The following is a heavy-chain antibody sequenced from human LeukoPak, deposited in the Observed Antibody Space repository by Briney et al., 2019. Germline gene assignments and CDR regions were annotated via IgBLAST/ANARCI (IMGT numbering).Heavy chain of an antibody. CDR1: GFTFNDYA. Sequence: PGGSLRLSCAASGFTFNDYAMHWVRQAPGKGLEWVSGINWIGGSMGYADSVKGRFTISRDNAKNSLYLQMNSLRPEDTAFYYCVKEGYSSTWAHYLYFNVWGRGTLVTVSS. V-gene: IGHV3-9*01. D-gene: IGHD2-2*01. CDR3: VKEGYSSTWAHYLYFNV. CDR2: INWIGGSM. J-gene: IGHJ2*01.